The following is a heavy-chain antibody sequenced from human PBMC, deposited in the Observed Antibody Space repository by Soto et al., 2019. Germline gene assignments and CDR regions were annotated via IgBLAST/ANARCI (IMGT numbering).Heavy chain of an antibody. CDR2: IYHSGST. CDR3: ARAPPNHDYGGYGGGYFDY. V-gene: IGHV4-4*02. D-gene: IGHD4-17*01. J-gene: IGHJ4*02. Sequence: QVQLQESGPGLVKPSGTLSLTCAVSGGSISSSNWWSWVRQPPGKGLEWIGEIYHSGSTNYNPSLKGRATISVDKSKNQLSPKLSSVTAADRAVYYCARAPPNHDYGGYGGGYFDYWGQGTLVTVSS. CDR1: GGSISSSNW.